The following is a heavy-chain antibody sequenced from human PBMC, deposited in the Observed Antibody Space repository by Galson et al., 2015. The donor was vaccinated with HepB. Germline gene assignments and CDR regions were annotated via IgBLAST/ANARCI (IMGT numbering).Heavy chain of an antibody. CDR2: IKQDGSEK. CDR1: GFTFSGYW. J-gene: IGHJ4*02. D-gene: IGHD3-16*02. V-gene: IGHV3-7*01. CDR3: ARGWLITFGGVIADY. Sequence: SLRLSCAASGFTFSGYWMSWVRQAPGKGLEWVANIKQDGSEKYYVDSVKGRFTISRDNAKNSLYLQMNSLRAEDTAVYYCARGWLITFGGVIADYWGQGTLVTVSS.